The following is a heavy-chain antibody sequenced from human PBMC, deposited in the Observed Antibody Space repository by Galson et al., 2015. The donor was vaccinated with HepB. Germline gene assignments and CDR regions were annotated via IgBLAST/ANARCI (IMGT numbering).Heavy chain of an antibody. CDR2: LSWNSGSY. CDR1: GFTFDNFA. D-gene: IGHD2-8*01. CDR3: AKDRWDLLRMGAFDV. J-gene: IGHJ3*01. V-gene: IGHV3-9*01. Sequence: LRLSCAASGFTFDNFAMHWVRQVPGKGLEWVSGLSWNSGSYGYADSVKGRFTISRDNSKNSLYLQMNSLRPEDTAVYYCAKDRWDLLRMGAFDVWGQGTLVTVSS.